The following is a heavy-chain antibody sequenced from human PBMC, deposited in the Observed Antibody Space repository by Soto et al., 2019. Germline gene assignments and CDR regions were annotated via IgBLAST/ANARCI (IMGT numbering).Heavy chain of an antibody. CDR1: GFTFSSYA. J-gene: IGHJ4*02. V-gene: IGHV3-23*01. CDR2: ISGSGGST. CDR3: AKDREDTFDY. Sequence: EVQLLESGGGLVQPGGSLRLSCAASGFTFSSYAMSWVRQAPGKGLEWVSSISGSGGSTYYTDSVKGRFTISRDNSKNTLDLQMNSLRAEDTAVYYCAKDREDTFDYWGQGTLVTGSS.